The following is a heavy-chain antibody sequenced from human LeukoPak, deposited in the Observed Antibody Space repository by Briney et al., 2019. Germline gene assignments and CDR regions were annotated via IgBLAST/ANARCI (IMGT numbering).Heavy chain of an antibody. CDR1: GLTFNNAW. V-gene: IGHV3-9*01. CDR3: AKGSVATILGIPDY. J-gene: IGHJ4*02. Sequence: GGSLRLSCAASGLTFNNAWMSWVRQAPGKGLEWVSGISWNSGSIGYADSVKGRFTISRDNAKNSLYLQMNSLRAEDTALYYCAKGSVATILGIPDYWGQGTLVTVSS. CDR2: ISWNSGSI. D-gene: IGHD5-12*01.